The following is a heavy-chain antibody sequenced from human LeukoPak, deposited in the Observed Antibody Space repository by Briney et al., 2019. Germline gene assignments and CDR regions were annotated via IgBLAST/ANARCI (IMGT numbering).Heavy chain of an antibody. Sequence: PSETLSLTCAVSGVSISSSNWWSWVRQSPGKGLEWIGEINHSGSTTYNPAFKSRVTISVDTSKRQFSLKLNSLTAADTALYFCARSLLWPTGAFDIWDQGTMVTVSS. D-gene: IGHD2/OR15-2a*01. CDR2: INHSGST. V-gene: IGHV4-4*02. CDR1: GVSISSSNW. J-gene: IGHJ3*02. CDR3: ARSLLWPTGAFDI.